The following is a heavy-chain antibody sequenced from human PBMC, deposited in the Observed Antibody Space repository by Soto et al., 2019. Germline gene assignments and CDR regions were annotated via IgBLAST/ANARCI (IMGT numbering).Heavy chain of an antibody. CDR2: IWYDGSNK. D-gene: IGHD5-12*01. J-gene: IGHJ4*02. Sequence: PGGSLRLSCAASGFTFSSYGMHWVRQAPGKGLEWVAVIWYDGSNKYYADSVKGRFTISRDNSKNTLYLQMNSLRAEDTAVYYCARGMGSGRWLPTGQPDYWGQGTLVTVSS. CDR3: ARGMGSGRWLPTGQPDY. V-gene: IGHV3-33*01. CDR1: GFTFSSYG.